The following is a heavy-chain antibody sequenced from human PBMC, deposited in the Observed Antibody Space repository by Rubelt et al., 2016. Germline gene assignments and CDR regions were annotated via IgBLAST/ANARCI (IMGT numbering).Heavy chain of an antibody. J-gene: IGHJ6*02. Sequence: QVQLVQSGAEVKKPGSSVKVSCKASGGTFSSYAISWVRQAPGQGLEWMGGIIPIFGTANYAQKFQGRVTITADESTSTAYVELGSLGSEDTAVYYGARDRNGVGMRRVTVTYYYYYGMDVWGQGTTVTVSS. D-gene: IGHD3-3*01. CDR1: GGTFSSYA. V-gene: IGHV1-69*01. CDR3: ARDRNGVGMRRVTVTYYYYYGMDV. CDR2: IIPIFGTA.